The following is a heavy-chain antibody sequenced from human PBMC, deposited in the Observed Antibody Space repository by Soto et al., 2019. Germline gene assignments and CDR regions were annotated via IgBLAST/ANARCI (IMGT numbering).Heavy chain of an antibody. CDR3: ARGRTTVTADDAFDI. CDR2: ISGSGGST. V-gene: IGHV3-23*01. CDR1: GFTFSSYA. D-gene: IGHD4-17*01. J-gene: IGHJ3*02. Sequence: GGSLRLSCAASGFTFSSYAMSWVRQAPGKGLEWVSTISGSGGSTYYADSVKGRFTISRDKSKNMVYLQMNSLRAEDTAVYYCARGRTTVTADDAFDIWGQGTMVTVSS.